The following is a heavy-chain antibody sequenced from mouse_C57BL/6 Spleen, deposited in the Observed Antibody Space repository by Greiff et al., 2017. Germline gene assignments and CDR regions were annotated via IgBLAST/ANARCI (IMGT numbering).Heavy chain of an antibody. CDR3: AKGPTDSVRYFDV. CDR1: GFSLTSYG. CDR2: IWGDGST. J-gene: IGHJ1*03. V-gene: IGHV2-3*01. Sequence: VHLVESGPGLVAPSQSLSITCTVSGFSLTSYGVSWVRQPPGKGLEWLGVIWGDGSTNYHSALISGLGISKDNAKSQVFLKLNSLQTDDTATYSGAKGPTDSVRYFDVWGTGTTVTVSS.